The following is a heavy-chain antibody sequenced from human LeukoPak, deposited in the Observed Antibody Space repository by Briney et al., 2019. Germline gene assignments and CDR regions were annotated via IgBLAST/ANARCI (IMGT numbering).Heavy chain of an antibody. D-gene: IGHD2-15*01. CDR2: IKQDGSEK. J-gene: IGHJ4*02. Sequence: GGSLRLYCAVSGLTFNSYWMSWVRQAPGKGLEWVANIKQDGSEKFYVDSVKGRFTISRDNAKNSLYLQMNSLRAEDTAVSYCARGRYCSGGGCHYFDYWGQGTLVTVSS. CDR1: GLTFNSYW. CDR3: ARGRYCSGGGCHYFDY. V-gene: IGHV3-7*01.